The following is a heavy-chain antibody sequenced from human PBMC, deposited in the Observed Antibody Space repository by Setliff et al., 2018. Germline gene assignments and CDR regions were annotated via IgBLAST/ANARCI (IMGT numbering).Heavy chain of an antibody. CDR3: ARDRGGTAIANWFDR. CDR1: GGTFSSYA. Sequence: GASVKVSCKASGGTFSSYAISWVRQAPGQGFEWMGGIIPVFGTADYAQKFQGRVTITADESTTTFYMEVSSLRSDDTAVYYCARDRGGTAIANWFDRWGQGTLVTVSS. J-gene: IGHJ5*02. V-gene: IGHV1-69*13. D-gene: IGHD2-21*01. CDR2: IIPVFGTA.